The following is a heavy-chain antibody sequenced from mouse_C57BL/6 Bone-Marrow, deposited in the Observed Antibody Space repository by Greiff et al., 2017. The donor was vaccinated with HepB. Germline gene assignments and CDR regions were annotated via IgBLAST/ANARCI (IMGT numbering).Heavy chain of an antibody. V-gene: IGHV1-69*01. CDR3: AREETAQASYYFDY. J-gene: IGHJ2*01. CDR2: IDPSDSYT. D-gene: IGHD3-2*02. Sequence: QVQLKESGAELVMPGASVKLSCKASGYTFTSYWMHWVKQRPGQGLEWIGEIDPSDSYTNYNQKFKGKSTLTVDKSSSTAYMQLSSLTSEGSAVYYCAREETAQASYYFDYWGQGTTLTVSS. CDR1: GYTFTSYW.